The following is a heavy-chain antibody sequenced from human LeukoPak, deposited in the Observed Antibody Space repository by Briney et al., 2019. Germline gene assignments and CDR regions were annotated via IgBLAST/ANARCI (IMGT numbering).Heavy chain of an antibody. J-gene: IGHJ4*02. D-gene: IGHD6-19*01. CDR1: GFTFSNYA. Sequence: PGGSLRLSCAASGFTFSNYAMTWVRQAPGKGLEWVSAISGTGGATYFADSVQGRFTLSRDNSKNTMSMQMNSLRAEDTAVYYCAKGAYSSGWYELFNYWGQGTLVTVSS. CDR3: AKGAYSSGWYELFNY. V-gene: IGHV3-23*01. CDR2: ISGTGGAT.